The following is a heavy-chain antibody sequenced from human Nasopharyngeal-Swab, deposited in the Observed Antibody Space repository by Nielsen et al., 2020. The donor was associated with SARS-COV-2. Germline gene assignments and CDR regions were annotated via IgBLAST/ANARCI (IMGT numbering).Heavy chain of an antibody. D-gene: IGHD3-3*01. CDR3: ARDPAAITIFGVVIIGSRSYYFDY. Sequence: GESLKISCAASGFTFSSYWMSWVRQAPGKGLEWAANIKQDGSEKYYVDSVKGRFTISRDNAKNSLYLQMNSLRAEDTAVYYCARDPAAITIFGVVIIGSRSYYFDYWGQGTLVTVSS. V-gene: IGHV3-7*01. J-gene: IGHJ4*02. CDR1: GFTFSSYW. CDR2: IKQDGSEK.